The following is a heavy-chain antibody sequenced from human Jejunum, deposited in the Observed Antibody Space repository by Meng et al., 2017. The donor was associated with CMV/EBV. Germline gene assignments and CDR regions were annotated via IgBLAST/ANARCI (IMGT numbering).Heavy chain of an antibody. V-gene: IGHV3-11*01. CDR3: ARDPYGGNPVFGFGY. D-gene: IGHD4-23*01. Sequence: GFVFSAYYMTWGRQAPGKGLEWISYISDSGDTIYYADSVKGRFTISRDNTKNSVFLQMNSLRAEDTAVYYCARDPYGGNPVFGFGYWGQGTLVTVSS. CDR2: ISDSGDTI. J-gene: IGHJ4*02. CDR1: GFVFSAYY.